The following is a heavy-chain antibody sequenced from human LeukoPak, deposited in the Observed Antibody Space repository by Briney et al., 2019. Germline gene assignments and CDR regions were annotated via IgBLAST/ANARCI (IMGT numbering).Heavy chain of an antibody. V-gene: IGHV1-2*02. CDR2: INPNSGGT. CDR3: ARDGTSIAAVDY. D-gene: IGHD6-6*01. Sequence: ASVKVSCKASGYTFTGYYMHWVRQAPRQGLEWMGWINPNSGGTNYAQKFQGRVTMTRDTSISTAYMELSRLRSDDTAVYYCARDGTSIAAVDYWGQGTLVTVSS. J-gene: IGHJ4*02. CDR1: GYTFTGYY.